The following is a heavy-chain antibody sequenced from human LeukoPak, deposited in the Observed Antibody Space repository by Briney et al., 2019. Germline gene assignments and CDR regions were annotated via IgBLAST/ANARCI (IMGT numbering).Heavy chain of an antibody. V-gene: IGHV3-53*01. CDR2: IYSDGIT. J-gene: IGHJ6*02. CDR1: GFSVSSNY. CDR3: ARRNNYYGSGQYYYYYGMDV. D-gene: IGHD3-10*01. Sequence: PGGSLRLSCAASGFSVSSNYMSWVRQAPGKGLEWVSVIYSDGITYHADSVTGRFTISRDISKNTLYLQMNSLRAEDTAVYYCARRNNYYGSGQYYYYYGMDVWGQGTTVTVSS.